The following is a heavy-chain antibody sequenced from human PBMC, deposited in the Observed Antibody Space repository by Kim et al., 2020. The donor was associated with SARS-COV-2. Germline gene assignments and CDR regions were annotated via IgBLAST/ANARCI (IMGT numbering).Heavy chain of an antibody. Sequence: GGTLGLSCAASGVTFSGSGMHWVRQAPGKGLVWVSRITSDGSGTEYADSVTGRFTISRDNAKNTVYLQMNSLRAEDTAVYYCARDTNWNNYDSWGQGTLVTVSS. CDR1: GVTFSGSG. V-gene: IGHV3-74*03. D-gene: IGHD2-8*01. CDR2: ITSDGSGT. CDR3: ARDTNWNNYDS. J-gene: IGHJ4*02.